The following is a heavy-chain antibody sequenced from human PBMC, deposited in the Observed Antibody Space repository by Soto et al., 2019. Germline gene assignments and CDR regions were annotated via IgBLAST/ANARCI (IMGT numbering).Heavy chain of an antibody. D-gene: IGHD4-17*01. Sequence: GGSLRLSCAASGFTFSSYGMHWVRQAPGKGLEWVAVIWYDGSNKYYADSVKGRFTISRDNSKNTLYLQMNSLRAEDTAVYYCARDPRGSAGDYFADYWGQGTLVTVSS. CDR3: ARDPRGSAGDYFADY. CDR1: GFTFSSYG. CDR2: IWYDGSNK. V-gene: IGHV3-33*01. J-gene: IGHJ4*02.